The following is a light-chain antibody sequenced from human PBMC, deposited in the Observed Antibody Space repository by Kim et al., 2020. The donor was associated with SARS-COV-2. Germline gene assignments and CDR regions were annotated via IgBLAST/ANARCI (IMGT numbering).Light chain of an antibody. V-gene: IGKV1-16*01. CDR3: QHYSSYPPT. CDR2: AAS. Sequence: SSVGDRDTITCRASQDIDNHLAWFQQKPGRAPKSLIYAASTLQSGVPSRFSGSGSATDFTLTISSLQPEDFATYFCQHYSSYPPTFGQGTKVDIK. CDR1: QDIDNH. J-gene: IGKJ1*01.